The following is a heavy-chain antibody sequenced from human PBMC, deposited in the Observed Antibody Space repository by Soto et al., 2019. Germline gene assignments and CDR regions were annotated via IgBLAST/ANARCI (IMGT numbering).Heavy chain of an antibody. J-gene: IGHJ6*02. CDR1: GYTFTRYG. CDR2: ISAYNGNT. Sequence: QVQLVQSGAEVKKPGASVKVSCKASGYTFTRYGISWVRQAPGQELEWMGWISAYNGNTKYAQKLQGRVTMTTDTSASTPYLELRSLRSYDTAVYFCARDAVYSSGYYHCYYYGMDVWGQGTKVTVSS. CDR3: ARDAVYSSGYYHCYYYGMDV. D-gene: IGHD3-22*01. V-gene: IGHV1-18*01.